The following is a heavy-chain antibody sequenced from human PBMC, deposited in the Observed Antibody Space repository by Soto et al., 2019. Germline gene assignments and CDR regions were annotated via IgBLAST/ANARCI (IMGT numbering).Heavy chain of an antibody. CDR2: IIPIFGTA. CDR3: ATRIAARRRYGMDV. CDR1: GGTFSSYA. V-gene: IGHV1-69*13. D-gene: IGHD6-6*01. J-gene: IGHJ6*02. Sequence: AVKVSCKASGGTFSSYAISWVRQAPGQGLEWMGGIIPIFGTANYAQKFQGRVTITADESTSTAYMELSSLRSEATAVYYCATRIAARRRYGMDVWGQGTTVTVSS.